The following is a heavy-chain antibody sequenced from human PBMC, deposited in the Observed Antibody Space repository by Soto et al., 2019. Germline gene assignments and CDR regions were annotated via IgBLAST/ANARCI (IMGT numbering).Heavy chain of an antibody. D-gene: IGHD5-18*01. V-gene: IGHV4-59*01. J-gene: IGHJ5*02. CDR1: GGSISNYY. Sequence: SETLSLTCIVPGGSISNYYRSWIRQPPGRGLEWIGHIFYSGSTNYNPALKSRVTISVDTSKSQFSLKLSSVTAADTAVYYCAKDSGYNYGYFRWFDPWGQGTLVTVSS. CDR3: AKDSGYNYGYFRWFDP. CDR2: IFYSGST.